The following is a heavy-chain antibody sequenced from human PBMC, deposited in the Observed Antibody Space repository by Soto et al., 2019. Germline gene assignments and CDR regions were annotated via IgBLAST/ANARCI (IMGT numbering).Heavy chain of an antibody. D-gene: IGHD2-15*01. J-gene: IGHJ4*02. Sequence: SETLSLTCTVSGGSISSSSYYWGWIRQPPGKGLEWIGSIYYSGSTYYNPSLKSRVTISVDTSKNQFSLKLSSVTAADTAVYYCARQGRLLGYFDYWGQGTLVTVSS. CDR2: IYYSGST. CDR1: GGSISSSSYY. V-gene: IGHV4-39*01. CDR3: ARQGRLLGYFDY.